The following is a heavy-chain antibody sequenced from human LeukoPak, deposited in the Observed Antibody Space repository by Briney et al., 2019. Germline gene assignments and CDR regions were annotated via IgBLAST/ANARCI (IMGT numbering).Heavy chain of an antibody. CDR2: VKSKTDGGTT. V-gene: IGHV3-15*01. Sequence: GGSLRLSCAASGFTFSNAWMSWVRQAPGKGLEWVGRVKSKTDGGTTDYAAPVKGRFTISRDDSENTLYLQMNSLKTEDTAVYYCSTYPQRLGRDDYWGQGTLVTVSS. CDR1: GFTFSNAW. J-gene: IGHJ4*02. D-gene: IGHD5-12*01. CDR3: STYPQRLGRDDY.